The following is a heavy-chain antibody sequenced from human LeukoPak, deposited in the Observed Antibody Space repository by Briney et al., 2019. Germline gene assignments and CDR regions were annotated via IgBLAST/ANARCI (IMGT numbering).Heavy chain of an antibody. CDR3: ARVLEDYGDYFFDY. CDR1: GYTFTSYG. V-gene: IGHV1-18*01. CDR2: ISAYNGNT. J-gene: IGHJ4*02. D-gene: IGHD4-17*01. Sequence: ASVKVSCKASGYTFTSYGISWVRQAPGQGLEWMGWISAYNGNTNYARKLQGRVTMTTDTSTSTAHMELRSLRSDDTAVYYCARVLEDYGDYFFDYWGQGTLVTVSS.